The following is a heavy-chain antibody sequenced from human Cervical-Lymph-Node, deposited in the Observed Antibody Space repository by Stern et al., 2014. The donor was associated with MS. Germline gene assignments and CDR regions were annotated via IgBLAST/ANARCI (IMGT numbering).Heavy chain of an antibody. CDR2: IIPIFRTP. Sequence: VQLLESGAEVKKPGSSVKVSCKASGGTFSSYTISWVRQAPGQGLEWMGGIIPIFRTPNYAQKFQGRVTITADESMRTAYMELSSLRSEDTAVYYCARDRMSIAAAGTSWFDPWGQGTLVTVSS. V-gene: IGHV1-69*01. D-gene: IGHD6-13*01. J-gene: IGHJ5*02. CDR3: ARDRMSIAAAGTSWFDP. CDR1: GGTFSSYT.